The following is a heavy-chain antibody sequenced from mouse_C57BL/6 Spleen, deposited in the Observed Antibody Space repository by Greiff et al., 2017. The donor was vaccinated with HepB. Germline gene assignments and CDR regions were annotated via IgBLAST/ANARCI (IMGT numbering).Heavy chain of an antibody. V-gene: IGHV1-55*01. CDR2: IYPGSGST. CDR3: ARWGRPPIAMDY. J-gene: IGHJ4*01. CDR1: GYTFTSYW. D-gene: IGHD6-5*01. Sequence: VQLQQPGAELVKPGASVKMSCKASGYTFTSYWITWVKQRPGQGLEWIGDIYPGSGSTNYNEKFKSKATLTVDTSSSTAYMQLSSLTSEDSAVYYCARWGRPPIAMDYWGQGTSVTVSS.